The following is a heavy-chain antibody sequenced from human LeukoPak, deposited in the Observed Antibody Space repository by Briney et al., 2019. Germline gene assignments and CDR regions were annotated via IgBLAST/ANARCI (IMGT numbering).Heavy chain of an antibody. D-gene: IGHD3-10*01. CDR2: VSAYNGNT. Sequence: ASVTVSCKASGYTFTSYGISWVRQAPGQGLEWMGWVSAYNGNTNYAQKLQGRVTMTTDTSTSTAYMELRSLRSDDTAVYYCARTSAPETYYYGSGSYWFDPWGQGTLVTVSS. CDR1: GYTFTSYG. J-gene: IGHJ5*02. V-gene: IGHV1-18*01. CDR3: ARTSAPETYYYGSGSYWFDP.